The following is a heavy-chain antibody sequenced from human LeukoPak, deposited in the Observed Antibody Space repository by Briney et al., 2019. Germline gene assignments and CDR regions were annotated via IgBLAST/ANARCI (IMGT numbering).Heavy chain of an antibody. CDR2: ASYDGSNE. CDR1: GFTFSSYG. J-gene: IGHJ4*02. D-gene: IGHD3-22*01. Sequence: PGGSLRLSCAASGFTFSSYGMHWVRQAPGKGLEWVAVASYDGSNEYYADSVKGRFTISRDNSKNTLYLQMNSLRPEDTAVYYCAKAAHIDNSGCLDYWGQGTLVTVSS. CDR3: AKAAHIDNSGCLDY. V-gene: IGHV3-30*18.